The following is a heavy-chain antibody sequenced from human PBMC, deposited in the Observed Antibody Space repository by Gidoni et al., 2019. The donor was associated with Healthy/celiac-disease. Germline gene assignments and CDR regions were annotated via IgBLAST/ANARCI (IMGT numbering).Heavy chain of an antibody. CDR3: ARGAQSLGSHYYYYYGMDV. J-gene: IGHJ6*02. CDR2: INSDGSST. Sequence: VQLVESGGGLVQPGGSLRLSCAASGFTFSSYWMHWVRQAPGKGLVWVSRINSDGSSTSYADSVKGRFTISRDNAKNTLYLQMNSLRAEDTAVYYCARGAQSLGSHYYYYYGMDVWGQGTTVTVSS. CDR1: GFTFSSYW. V-gene: IGHV3-74*01. D-gene: IGHD7-27*01.